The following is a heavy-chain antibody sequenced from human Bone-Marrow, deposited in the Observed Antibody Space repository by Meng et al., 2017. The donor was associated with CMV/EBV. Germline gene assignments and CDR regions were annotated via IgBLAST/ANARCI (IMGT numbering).Heavy chain of an antibody. D-gene: IGHD6-19*01. J-gene: IGHJ4*02. Sequence: GESLKISCAASGFTFSSHGMHWVRQAPGKGLEWVAFIRYDGSNKYYADSVKGRFTTSRDNSKNTLYLQMTSLRAEDKAVYYWAKGAGLVPYFDDWGQGTLVTVSS. CDR2: IRYDGSNK. CDR1: GFTFSSHG. CDR3: AKGAGLVPYFDD. V-gene: IGHV3-30*02.